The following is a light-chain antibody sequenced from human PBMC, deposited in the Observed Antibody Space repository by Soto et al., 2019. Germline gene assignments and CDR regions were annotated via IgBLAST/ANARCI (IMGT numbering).Light chain of an antibody. Sequence: EIVLTQSPATLSLSPGERATLSCRASQSVSSYLAWYQQKPGQAPRLLIYDASNWATGIPARFSGSGSGTAFTLTINSLEPEDFAVYYCQQRSNWPREITFGGGTKVEIK. V-gene: IGKV3-11*01. CDR1: QSVSSY. CDR2: DAS. CDR3: QQRSNWPREIT. J-gene: IGKJ4*01.